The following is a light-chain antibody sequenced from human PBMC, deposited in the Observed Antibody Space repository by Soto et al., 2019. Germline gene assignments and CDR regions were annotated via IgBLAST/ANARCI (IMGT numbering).Light chain of an antibody. J-gene: IGKJ1*01. CDR1: QGISSY. CDR2: AAS. Sequence: IQLTQSPSSLSASVGDRVTITCRASQGISSYLAWYQQKPGKAPKLLIYAASTLQSEVPSRFSGSGSGTDFTLTISSLQPEDFATYYCQQLNSYPRTFGQGTKVELK. V-gene: IGKV1-9*01. CDR3: QQLNSYPRT.